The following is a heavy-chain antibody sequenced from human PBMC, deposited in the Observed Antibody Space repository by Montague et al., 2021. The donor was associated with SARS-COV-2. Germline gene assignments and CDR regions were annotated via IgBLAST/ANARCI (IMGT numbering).Heavy chain of an antibody. D-gene: IGHD3-22*01. CDR3: AKGGERITMIVVVITLADFDY. V-gene: IGHV3-23*01. CDR1: GFTFSSYA. Sequence: SLRLSCAASGFTFSSYAMSWVRQAPGKGLEWVSGISDSGGSTYYADSVKGRFTISRDNSKNTLYLQMNSLRAEDTAVYYCAKGGERITMIVVVITLADFDYWGQGTLSPSPQ. J-gene: IGHJ4*02. CDR2: ISDSGGST.